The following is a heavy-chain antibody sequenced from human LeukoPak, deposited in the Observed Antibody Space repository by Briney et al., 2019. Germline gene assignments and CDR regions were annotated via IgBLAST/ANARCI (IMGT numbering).Heavy chain of an antibody. V-gene: IGHV1-69*05. Sequence: GASVKVSCKASGGTLSNYAINWVRQAPGQGLEWMGRIIPIFGTANYAQKFQGRVTITTDESTSTAYMELSSLRSEDTAVYYCARDAVDTAMKAWGQGTLVTVSS. CDR2: IIPIFGTA. CDR1: GGTLSNYA. J-gene: IGHJ5*02. D-gene: IGHD5-18*01. CDR3: ARDAVDTAMKA.